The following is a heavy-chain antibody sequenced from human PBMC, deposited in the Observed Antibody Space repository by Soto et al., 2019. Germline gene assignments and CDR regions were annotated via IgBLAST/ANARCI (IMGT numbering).Heavy chain of an antibody. V-gene: IGHV3-66*01. D-gene: IGHD6-13*01. CDR1: GFTVSSKY. Sequence: GGSLRLSCAASGFTVSSKYMTWVRQAPGKGLEWVSLIQSGGPTYYADSVKGRFTISRDNSKSTLYLQMNSLRAEDTAVYYCAKEKYSSSWYYFDYWGQGTLVTVSS. J-gene: IGHJ4*02. CDR2: IQSGGPT. CDR3: AKEKYSSSWYYFDY.